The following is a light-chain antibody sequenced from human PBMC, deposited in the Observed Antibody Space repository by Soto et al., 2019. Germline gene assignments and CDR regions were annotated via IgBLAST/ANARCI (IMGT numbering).Light chain of an antibody. V-gene: IGKV1-39*01. Sequence: DIQMTQSPSSLSASVGDRVTITCRASQTISNYLNWYQQRPGEGPRLLIYAASSLQSGVPSRFSGSGSGTDFTLTISRLQPEDFATYFCQQSYSIPQTFGQGTKLHIK. CDR2: AAS. CDR1: QTISNY. J-gene: IGKJ2*01. CDR3: QQSYSIPQT.